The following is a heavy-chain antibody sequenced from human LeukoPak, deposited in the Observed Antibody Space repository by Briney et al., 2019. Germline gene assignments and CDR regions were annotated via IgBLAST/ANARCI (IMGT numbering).Heavy chain of an antibody. D-gene: IGHD2-8*01. Sequence: GGSLRLSCAASGFSFSSYGMYWVRQAPGKGLEWVAFIRYDGSNKYYADSVKGRFTISRDNSKNTLYLQMNSLRAEDTAVYYCAKWARYCTNGVCYYFDYWGQGTLVTVSS. CDR2: IRYDGSNK. J-gene: IGHJ4*02. CDR1: GFSFSSYG. V-gene: IGHV3-30*02. CDR3: AKWARYCTNGVCYYFDY.